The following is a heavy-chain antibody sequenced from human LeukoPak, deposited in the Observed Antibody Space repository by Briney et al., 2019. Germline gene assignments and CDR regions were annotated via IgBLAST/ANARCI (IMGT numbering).Heavy chain of an antibody. CDR3: ARAAAGYNWFDP. V-gene: IGHV1-18*04. J-gene: IGHJ5*02. Sequence: ASVKVSCKASGYTFTGYYMHWVRQAPGQGLEWMGWISAYNGNTNYAQKLQGRVTMTTVTSTSTAYMELRSLRSDDTAVYYCARAAAGYNWFDPWGQGTLVTVSS. CDR2: ISAYNGNT. D-gene: IGHD6-13*01. CDR1: GYTFTGYY.